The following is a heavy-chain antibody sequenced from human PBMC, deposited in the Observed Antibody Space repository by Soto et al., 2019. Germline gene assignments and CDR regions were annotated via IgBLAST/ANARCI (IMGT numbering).Heavy chain of an antibody. D-gene: IGHD2-8*01. CDR1: GYTFTSYA. V-gene: IGHV1-3*01. CDR3: ARWGGVCTNGVCYNNWFDP. Sequence: ASVKVSCKASGYTFTSYAMHWVRQAPGQRLEWMGWINAGNGNTKYSQKFQGRVTITRDTSASTAYMELSSLRSEDTAVYYCARWGGVCTNGVCYNNWFDPWGQGTLVTVSS. J-gene: IGHJ5*02. CDR2: INAGNGNT.